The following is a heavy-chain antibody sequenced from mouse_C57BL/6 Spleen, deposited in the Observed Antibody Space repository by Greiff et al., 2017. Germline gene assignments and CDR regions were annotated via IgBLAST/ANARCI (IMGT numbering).Heavy chain of an antibody. D-gene: IGHD2-4*01. CDR3: ARERYDYGSTYAMDY. J-gene: IGHJ4*01. V-gene: IGHV1-80*01. Sequence: QVQLQQSGAELVKPGASVKISCKASGYAFSSYWMNWVKQRPGKGLEWIGQIYPGDGDTNYNGKFKGKATLTADKSSSTAYMQLSSLTSEDSAVYFCARERYDYGSTYAMDYWGQGTSVTVSS. CDR1: GYAFSSYW. CDR2: IYPGDGDT.